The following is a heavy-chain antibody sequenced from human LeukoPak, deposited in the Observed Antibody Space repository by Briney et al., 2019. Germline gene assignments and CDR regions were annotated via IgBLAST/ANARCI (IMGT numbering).Heavy chain of an antibody. J-gene: IGHJ3*02. Sequence: ASVKVSCKVSGYTLTELSMHWVRQAPGKGLEWMGGFDPEDGETIYAQKFQGRVTMTEDTSTDTAYMELSSLRAEDTAVYYCAKDSSSTCYNLVFCAFDMWGQGTMVTVSS. V-gene: IGHV1-24*01. D-gene: IGHD2-2*02. CDR3: AKDSSSTCYNLVFCAFDM. CDR2: FDPEDGET. CDR1: GYTLTELS.